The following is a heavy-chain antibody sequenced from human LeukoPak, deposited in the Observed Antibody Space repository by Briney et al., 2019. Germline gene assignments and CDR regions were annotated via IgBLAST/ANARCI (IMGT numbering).Heavy chain of an antibody. Sequence: SETLSLTCTVSGASISSYYWSWFRQPPGKGLEGMGYIYYSGGTNYNPSLKSRATISVDTSKNQFSLKLSSVPAADTAVYYCARDWSNYYDSSGYYFWFDPWGQGTLVTVSS. V-gene: IGHV4-59*01. J-gene: IGHJ5*02. CDR2: IYYSGGT. D-gene: IGHD3-22*01. CDR1: GASISSYY. CDR3: ARDWSNYYDSSGYYFWFDP.